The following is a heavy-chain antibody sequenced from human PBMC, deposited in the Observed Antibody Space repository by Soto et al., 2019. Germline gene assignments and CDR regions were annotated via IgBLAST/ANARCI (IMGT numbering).Heavy chain of an antibody. V-gene: IGHV4-31*03. Sequence: SQPLCLRSTVSDVSISDLGYRWSCNRQHQGKGLEWIGYINYSGSTNYNPSLKSRVTISVDTSKNQFSLKLSSVTAADTAAYYCARGAGLGRWTTVTKGVWFDPWGQGTLVTVSS. CDR1: DVSISDLGYR. D-gene: IGHD4-17*01. CDR2: INYSGST. J-gene: IGHJ5*02. CDR3: ARGAGLGRWTTVTKGVWFDP.